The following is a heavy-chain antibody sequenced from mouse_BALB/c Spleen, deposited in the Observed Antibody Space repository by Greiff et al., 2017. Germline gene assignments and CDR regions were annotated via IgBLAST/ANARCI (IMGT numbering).Heavy chain of an antibody. Sequence: VHVKQSGAELVKPGASVKLSCTASGFNIKDTYMHWVKQRPEQGLEWIGRIDPANGNTKFDPKFQGKATITADTSSNTAYLQLSSLTSEDTAVYYCARFGYYSYFDYWGQGTTLTVSS. V-gene: IGHV14-3*02. D-gene: IGHD2-3*01. CDR2: IDPANGNT. CDR3: ARFGYYSYFDY. CDR1: GFNIKDTY. J-gene: IGHJ2*01.